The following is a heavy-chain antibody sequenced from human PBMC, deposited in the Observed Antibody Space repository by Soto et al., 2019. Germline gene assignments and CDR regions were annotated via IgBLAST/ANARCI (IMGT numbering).Heavy chain of an antibody. J-gene: IGHJ4*02. CDR1: GFTFSSYG. D-gene: IGHD3-9*01. CDR2: ISYDGSNK. V-gene: IGHV3-30*18. CDR3: AKASLLRRYFDWFDY. Sequence: QVQLVESGGGVVQPGRSLRLSCAASGFTFSSYGMHWVRQAPGKGLEWVAVISYDGSNKYYADSVKGRFTISRDNSKNTLYLQMNSLRAEDTAVYYCAKASLLRRYFDWFDYWGQGTLVTVSS.